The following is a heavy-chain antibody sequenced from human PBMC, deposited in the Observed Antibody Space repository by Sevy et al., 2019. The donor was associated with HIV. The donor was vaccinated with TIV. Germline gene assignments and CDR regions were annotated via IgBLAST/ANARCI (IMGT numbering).Heavy chain of an antibody. CDR3: ATEYNNGYDY. Sequence: GGSLRLSCVASGFSFSNYAMHWVRQAPGKGLEWVAVIWNDGNDKSYADSVKGRFTISGDNAKNTLYLQMNSLRAEDTAIYYCATEYNNGYDYWGQGTMVTVS. D-gene: IGHD5-18*01. CDR2: IWNDGNDK. V-gene: IGHV3-33*01. J-gene: IGHJ4*02. CDR1: GFSFSNYA.